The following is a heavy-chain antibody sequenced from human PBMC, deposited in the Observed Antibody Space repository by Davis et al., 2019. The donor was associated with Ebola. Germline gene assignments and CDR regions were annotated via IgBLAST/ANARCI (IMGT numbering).Heavy chain of an antibody. CDR2: MNPNSGNT. CDR1: GYTFTSYD. D-gene: IGHD2-15*01. Sequence: AASVKVSCKASGYTFTSYDINWVRQAAGQGLEWMGWMNPNSGNTGYAQKFQGRVTMTRDTSISTAYMELSGLGSDDTAVYYCARSSVVVVAATPGGMDVWGKGTTVTVSS. CDR3: ARSSVVVVAATPGGMDV. J-gene: IGHJ6*04. V-gene: IGHV1-8*01.